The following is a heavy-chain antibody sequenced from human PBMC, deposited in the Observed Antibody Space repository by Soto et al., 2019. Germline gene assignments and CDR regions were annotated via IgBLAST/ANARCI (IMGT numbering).Heavy chain of an antibody. V-gene: IGHV4-30-2*01. CDR3: ARTTLEAGHFDY. CDR1: GGSISSGGYS. J-gene: IGHJ4*02. D-gene: IGHD6-19*01. Sequence: SETLSLTCAVSGGSISSGGYSWSWIRQPPGKGLEWIGYMYHSGSTYYNPSLKSRVTISIDRSKNQFTLLLNSVTPEDTAVYYCARTTLEAGHFDYWGQGTVVTVSS. CDR2: MYHSGST.